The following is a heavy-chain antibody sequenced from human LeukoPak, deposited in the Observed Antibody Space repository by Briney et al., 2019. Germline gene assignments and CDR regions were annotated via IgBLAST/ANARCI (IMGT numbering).Heavy chain of an antibody. D-gene: IGHD1-26*01. V-gene: IGHV3-74*01. Sequence: PGGSLRLSCAASGFTFSSYWMHWVRQAPGKGLVWDSRINSDGSSTSYADSVKGRFTISRDNAKNTLYLQMNSLRAEDTAVYYCARDSIVGATPFDYWGQATLVTVSS. CDR2: INSDGSST. CDR1: GFTFSSYW. J-gene: IGHJ4*02. CDR3: ARDSIVGATPFDY.